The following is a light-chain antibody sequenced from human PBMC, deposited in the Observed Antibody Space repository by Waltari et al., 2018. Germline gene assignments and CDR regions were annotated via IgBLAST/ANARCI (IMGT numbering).Light chain of an antibody. CDR2: WAS. CDR3: QQYDASPWT. Sequence: DIVMTQSPDSLAVSLGERATINCKSSQSVLYSANNKNYLAWYQHKPGQPPKLLISWASTRESGVPDRFSGGGSGTDFTLTIISLQAEDVAVYYCQQYDASPWTFGQGTKVEIK. J-gene: IGKJ1*01. V-gene: IGKV4-1*01. CDR1: QSVLYSANNKNY.